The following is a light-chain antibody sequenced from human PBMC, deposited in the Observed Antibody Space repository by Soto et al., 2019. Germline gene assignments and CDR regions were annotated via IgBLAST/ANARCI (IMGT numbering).Light chain of an antibody. CDR1: QSIRND. CDR2: AAS. CDR3: LQDYNFPRT. J-gene: IGKJ4*02. Sequence: AIQMTQSPSSLSASVGDRVTITCRASQSIRNDLGGYQHKPGKAPKLLIYAASSLQSGVPSRFSGSGSGTDFTLTISSLQPEDFATYYCLQDYNFPRTFGGGTKVEIK. V-gene: IGKV1-6*01.